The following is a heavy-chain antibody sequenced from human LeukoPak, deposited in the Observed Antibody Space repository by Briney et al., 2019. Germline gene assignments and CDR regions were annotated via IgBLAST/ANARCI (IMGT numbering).Heavy chain of an antibody. D-gene: IGHD3-10*01. CDR2: IIPIFGTA. V-gene: IGHV1-69*13. CDR3: ARAPYYYGSGSYAFDI. CDR1: GGTFSSYA. Sequence: ASVKVSCKASGGTFSSYAISWVRQAPGQGLEWMGGIIPIFGTANYAQKFQGRVTITADESTSTAYMELSSLRSEDTAVYYCARAPYYYGSGSYAFDIWGQGTMVTVSS. J-gene: IGHJ3*02.